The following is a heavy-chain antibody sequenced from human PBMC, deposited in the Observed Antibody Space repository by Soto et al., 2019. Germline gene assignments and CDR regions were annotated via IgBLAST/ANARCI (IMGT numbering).Heavy chain of an antibody. CDR1: GFSLSTSGVG. Sequence: QITLKESGPTLVKPTQTLTLTCTFSGFSLSTSGVGLGWIRQPPGKALEWLALIYWDDDKRYSPSLKSRLTITEDTSKNQVVLTMTNMDPVVTATYSDAHMTTLTGFDYWGQGTLVTVSS. CDR2: IYWDDDK. J-gene: IGHJ4*02. D-gene: IGHD4-17*01. V-gene: IGHV2-5*02. CDR3: AHMTTLTGFDY.